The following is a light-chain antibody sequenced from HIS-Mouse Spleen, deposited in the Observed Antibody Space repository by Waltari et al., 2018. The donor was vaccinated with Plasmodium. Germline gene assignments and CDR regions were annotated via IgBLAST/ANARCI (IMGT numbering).Light chain of an antibody. CDR1: SSDVGGYNY. J-gene: IGLJ2*01. CDR2: DVS. V-gene: IGLV2-11*01. Sequence: QSALTQPRSVSGSPGQSVTISCTGTSSDVGGYNYVSWYQQHPGKAPKLMIYDVSKRPSGVSDRFSGSKSGNTASMTISGLQAEDEADYYCCSYAGSYPHVVFGGGTKLTVL. CDR3: CSYAGSYPHVV.